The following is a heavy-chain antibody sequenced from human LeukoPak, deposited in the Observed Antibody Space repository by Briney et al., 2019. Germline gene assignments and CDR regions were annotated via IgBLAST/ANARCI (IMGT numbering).Heavy chain of an antibody. Sequence: ASVKVSCKASGYTFTSYYMHWVRQAPGQGLEWMGIINPSGGSTSYAQKFQGRVTMTRDMSTSTVYMELSSLRSEDTAVYHCARGAVYCSGGSCYSGGSFDYWGQGTLVTVSS. CDR2: INPSGGST. CDR3: ARGAVYCSGGSCYSGGSFDY. CDR1: GYTFTSYY. V-gene: IGHV1-46*01. J-gene: IGHJ4*02. D-gene: IGHD2-15*01.